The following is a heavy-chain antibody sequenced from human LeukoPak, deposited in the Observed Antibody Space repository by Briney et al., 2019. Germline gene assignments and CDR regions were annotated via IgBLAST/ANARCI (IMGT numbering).Heavy chain of an antibody. CDR3: ARLAYCGGDCPYYYYYGMDV. CDR1: GGTFSSYA. J-gene: IGHJ6*02. Sequence: SVKVSCKASGGTFSSYAISWVRQAPGQGLEWMGRIIPILGIANYAQKFQGRVTITADKSTSTAYMELSSLRSEDTAVYYCARLAYCGGDCPYYYYYGMDVWGQGTTVTVSS. V-gene: IGHV1-69*04. D-gene: IGHD2-21*02. CDR2: IIPILGIA.